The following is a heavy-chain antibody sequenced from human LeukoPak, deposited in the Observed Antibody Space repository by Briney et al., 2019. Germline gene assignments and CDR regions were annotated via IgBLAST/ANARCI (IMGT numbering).Heavy chain of an antibody. CDR1: GYTFTSYG. J-gene: IGHJ5*02. D-gene: IGHD6-13*01. CDR2: ISAYNGNT. Sequence: ASVKVSCKASGYTFTSYGISWVRQAPGQGLEWMGWISAYNGNTNYAQKLQGRVTMTTDTSTSTAYMELRSLRSDDTAVYYCARRRIAAGTDWFDPWGQGILVTVSS. CDR3: ARRRIAAGTDWFDP. V-gene: IGHV1-18*01.